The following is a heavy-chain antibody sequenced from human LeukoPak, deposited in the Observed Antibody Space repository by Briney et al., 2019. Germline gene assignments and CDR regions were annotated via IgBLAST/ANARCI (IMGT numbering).Heavy chain of an antibody. Sequence: PSETLSLTCAVYGGSFSGYYWSWLRQPPGKGLEWIGEINHSGSTNYNPSLKSRATISVDTSKNQFSLKLTSVTAADTAVYYCARGFASYSYGMDVWGQGTTVTVSS. CDR3: ARGFASYSYGMDV. V-gene: IGHV4-34*01. CDR2: INHSGST. J-gene: IGHJ6*02. CDR1: GGSFSGYY.